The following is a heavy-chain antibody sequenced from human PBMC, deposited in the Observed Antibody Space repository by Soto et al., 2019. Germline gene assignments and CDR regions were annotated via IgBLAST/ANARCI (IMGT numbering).Heavy chain of an antibody. J-gene: IGHJ6*02. V-gene: IGHV1-18*04. D-gene: IGHD3-16*01. CDR2: ISAYNGNT. CDR3: ARSGVITWAAGYYGMDV. CDR1: GYTFTSYG. Sequence: QVQLVQSGAEVKKPGASVKVSCKASGYTFTSYGISWVRQAPGQGLEWMGWISAYNGNTNYAQKVQGRVTMTTDACTSTAYVELRCLRSDDTAVYYCARSGVITWAAGYYGMDVWGQGTTVTVSS.